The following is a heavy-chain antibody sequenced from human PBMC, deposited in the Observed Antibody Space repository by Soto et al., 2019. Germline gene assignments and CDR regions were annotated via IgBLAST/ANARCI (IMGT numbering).Heavy chain of an antibody. J-gene: IGHJ4*02. Sequence: PGGSLRLSCAASGFKVSDNYVSWVRQAPGKGLEWVSVIYAAGLTFYADSVKGRFNISRDNSKNTVFLQMDSLRAEDTAVYYCAKRAATAGTHNYFDYWGQGA. V-gene: IGHV3-66*04. CDR1: GFKVSDNY. CDR2: IYAAGLT. D-gene: IGHD6-13*01. CDR3: AKRAATAGTHNYFDY.